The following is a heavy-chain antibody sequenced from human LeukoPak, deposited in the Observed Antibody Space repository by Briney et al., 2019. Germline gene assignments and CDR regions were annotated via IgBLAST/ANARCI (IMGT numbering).Heavy chain of an antibody. D-gene: IGHD3-10*01. CDR2: ISGSGGST. Sequence: GGSLRLSCAASGFTFSSYAMSWVRQAPGKGLEWVSAISGSGGSTYYADSVKGRFTISRDNSKNTLYLQMNSLRAEDTAVYYCARDRVMVRGVIRQNWFDPWGQGTLVTVSS. CDR1: GFTFSSYA. J-gene: IGHJ5*02. CDR3: ARDRVMVRGVIRQNWFDP. V-gene: IGHV3-23*01.